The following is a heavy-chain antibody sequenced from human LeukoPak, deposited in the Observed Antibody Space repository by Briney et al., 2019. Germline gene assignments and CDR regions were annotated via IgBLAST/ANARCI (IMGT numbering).Heavy chain of an antibody. CDR2: IRYDGSNK. CDR3: AKDNAAAGNFDY. Sequence: GGSLRLSCAASGFTFSSYGMHWVRQAPGKGLEGVAFIRYDGSNKYYADSVKGRFTISRDNSKNTLYLQMNSLRAEDTAVYYCAKDNAAAGNFDYWGQGTQVTVSS. J-gene: IGHJ4*02. CDR1: GFTFSSYG. D-gene: IGHD6-13*01. V-gene: IGHV3-30*02.